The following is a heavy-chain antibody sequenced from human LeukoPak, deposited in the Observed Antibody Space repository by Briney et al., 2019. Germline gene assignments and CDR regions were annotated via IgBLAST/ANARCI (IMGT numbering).Heavy chain of an antibody. CDR3: AKDRKLRYFDWKYYFDY. V-gene: IGHV3-23*01. D-gene: IGHD3-9*01. CDR1: GFTFSSYA. J-gene: IGHJ4*02. Sequence: PGGSLRLSCAASGFTFSSYAMGWVRQAPGKGLEWVSAISGSGGSTYYADSVKGRFTISRDNSKNTLYLQMNSLRAEDTAVYYCAKDRKLRYFDWKYYFDYWGQGTLVTVSS. CDR2: ISGSGGST.